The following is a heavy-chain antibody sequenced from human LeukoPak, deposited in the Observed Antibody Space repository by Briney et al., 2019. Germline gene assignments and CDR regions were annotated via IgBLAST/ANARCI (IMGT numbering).Heavy chain of an antibody. V-gene: IGHV3-74*01. J-gene: IGHJ4*02. D-gene: IGHD3-3*01. CDR2: INSDGSST. Sequence: PGGSLRLSCAASGFTFSSYWMHWVRQAPGKGLVWVSRINSDGSSTSYADSVKGRFTISRDNAKNTLYLQMNSLRAEDTAVYYCARVKYYDFWSGYYSDDPYYFDYWGQGTLVTVSS. CDR1: GFTFSSYW. CDR3: ARVKYYDFWSGYYSDDPYYFDY.